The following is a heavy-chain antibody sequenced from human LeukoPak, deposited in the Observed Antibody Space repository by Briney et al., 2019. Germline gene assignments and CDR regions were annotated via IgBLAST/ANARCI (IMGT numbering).Heavy chain of an antibody. CDR3: ARPTIAAAGFDY. D-gene: IGHD6-13*01. Sequence: ASVKVSCKASGYTFTNYAMNWVRQAPGQGLEWMGWMNPNSGNTGYAQKFQDRVTMTRNTSISTAYMELSSLRSEDTAVYYCARPTIAAAGFDYWGQGTLVTVSS. CDR1: GYTFTNYA. J-gene: IGHJ4*02. CDR2: MNPNSGNT. V-gene: IGHV1-8*01.